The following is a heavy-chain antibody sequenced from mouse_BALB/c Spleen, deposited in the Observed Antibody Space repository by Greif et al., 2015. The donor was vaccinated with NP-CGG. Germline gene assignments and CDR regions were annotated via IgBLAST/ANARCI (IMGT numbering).Heavy chain of an antibody. CDR2: ISYSGST. V-gene: IGHV3-8*02. Sequence: DVQLQESGPSLVKPSQTLSLTCSVTGDSITSGYWNWIRKFPGNKLEYMGYISYSGSTYYNPSLKSRISITRDTSKNXFYLQLNSFTTEDTATYYCARYYYGSRAYAMDYCGHGTSFTCSS. D-gene: IGHD1-1*01. J-gene: IGHJ4*01. CDR1: GDSITSGY. CDR3: ARYYYGSRAYAMDY.